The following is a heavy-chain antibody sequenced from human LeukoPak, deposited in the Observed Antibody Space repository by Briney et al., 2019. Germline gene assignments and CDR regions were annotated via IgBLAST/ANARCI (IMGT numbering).Heavy chain of an antibody. D-gene: IGHD3-16*02. CDR1: GFIFSSYS. V-gene: IGHV3-48*04. CDR2: ISSSSRTI. J-gene: IGHJ6*03. CDR3: AREYRPFRDYYYYMDV. Sequence: TGGSLRLSCAASGFIFSSYSMSWVRQAPGKGLDWVSYISSSSRTIYYADSVKGRFTLSRDNAKNSLYLQMNSLRAEDTAIYYCAREYRPFRDYYYYMDVWGKGTTVTVSS.